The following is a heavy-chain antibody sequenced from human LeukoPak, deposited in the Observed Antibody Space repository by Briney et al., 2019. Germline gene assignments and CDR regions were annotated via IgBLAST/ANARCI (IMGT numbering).Heavy chain of an antibody. CDR1: GGSISSSSYY. D-gene: IGHD2-21*02. Sequence: PSETLSLTCTVSGGSISSSSYYWGWIRQPPGKGLEWIGSIYYSGSTYYNPSLKSRVTISVDTSKNQFSLKLSSVTAADTAVYYCARQGGLAYCGGDCCSDAFDIWGQGTMVTVSS. V-gene: IGHV4-39*01. CDR2: IYYSGST. J-gene: IGHJ3*02. CDR3: ARQGGLAYCGGDCCSDAFDI.